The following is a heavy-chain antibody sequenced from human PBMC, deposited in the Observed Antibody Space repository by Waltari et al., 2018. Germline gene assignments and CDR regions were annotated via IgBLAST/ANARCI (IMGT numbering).Heavy chain of an antibody. CDR1: AFPSSSYA. J-gene: IGHJ6*02. V-gene: IGHV3-30*04. CDR2: ISYNGRNT. Sequence: QVQLVESGGGVVQPGRSLTLSCAVSAFPSSSYAMHWVRQAPGKGLEWVAVISYNGRNTYYVDSVKGRFTISRDNSKKTLYLQMNSLRAEDTAVYYCARDYCDRTNCHGMDVWGQGTTVTVSS. D-gene: IGHD3-22*01. CDR3: ARDYCDRTNCHGMDV.